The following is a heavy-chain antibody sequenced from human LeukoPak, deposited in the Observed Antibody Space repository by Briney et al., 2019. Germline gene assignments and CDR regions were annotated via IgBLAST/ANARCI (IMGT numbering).Heavy chain of an antibody. V-gene: IGHV4-34*01. CDR1: GGSFSGYY. CDR3: ARGRGRVAAAGTAVEYFQH. J-gene: IGHJ1*01. Sequence: SETLSLTCAVYGGSFSGYYWSWIRQPPGKGLEWIGEINHSGSTNYNPSLKSRVTISVDTSKNQFSLKLSSVPAAGTAVYYCARGRGRVAAAGTAVEYFQHWGQGTLVTVSS. CDR2: INHSGST. D-gene: IGHD6-13*01.